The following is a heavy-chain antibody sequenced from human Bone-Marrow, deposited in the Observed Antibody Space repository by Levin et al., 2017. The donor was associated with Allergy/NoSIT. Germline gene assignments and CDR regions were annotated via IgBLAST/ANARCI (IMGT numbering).Heavy chain of an antibody. Sequence: PGESLKISCKASGYTFTSFGMDWVRQAPGQRLEWMGWINPGNGNTKYSQNFQGRVTFTSDTSASTAYMELSSLRSEDTAVYYCARDRSDESRWFDPWGQGTLVTVSS. D-gene: IGHD6-6*01. V-gene: IGHV1-3*01. CDR1: GYTFTSFG. CDR3: ARDRSDESRWFDP. CDR2: INPGNGNT. J-gene: IGHJ5*02.